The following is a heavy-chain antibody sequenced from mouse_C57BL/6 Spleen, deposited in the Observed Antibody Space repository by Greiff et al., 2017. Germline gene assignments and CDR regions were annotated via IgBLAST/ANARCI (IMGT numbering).Heavy chain of an antibody. Sequence: EVKVEESGAELVRPGASVKLSCTASGFNIKDDYMHWVKQRPEQGLEWIGWIDPENGDTEYASKFQGKATITADTSSNTAYLQLSILTSEDTAVYYCTTSVYYDYETGYAMDYWGQGTSVTVSS. V-gene: IGHV14-4*01. CDR1: GFNIKDDY. D-gene: IGHD2-4*01. J-gene: IGHJ4*01. CDR3: TTSVYYDYETGYAMDY. CDR2: IDPENGDT.